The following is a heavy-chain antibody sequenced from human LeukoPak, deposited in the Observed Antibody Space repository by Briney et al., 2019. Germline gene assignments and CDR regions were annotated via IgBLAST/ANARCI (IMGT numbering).Heavy chain of an antibody. CDR3: ARLYYDFWSGYYTGWFDP. CDR1: GGSISSYY. CDR2: IYYSGST. J-gene: IGHJ5*02. V-gene: IGHV4-59*01. Sequence: SETLSLTCTVSGGSISSYYWSWIRQPPGKGLEWIGYIYYSGSTNYNPSLKSRVTISVDTSKNQLSLKLSSVTAADTAVYYCARLYYDFWSGYYTGWFDPWGQGTLVTVSS. D-gene: IGHD3-3*01.